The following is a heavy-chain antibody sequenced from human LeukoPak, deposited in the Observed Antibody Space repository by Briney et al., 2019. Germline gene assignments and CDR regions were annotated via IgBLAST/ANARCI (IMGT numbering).Heavy chain of an antibody. CDR3: ARALSEIGGYYPEYFRH. Sequence: GGSLRLSCAASGFTFSSYWMHWVRQPPGKGLLSVSRIKSDGSTNYADSVKGRFTISRDNAKNTVSLQMNSLRAEDTGVYYCARALSEIGGYYPEYFRHWGQGTLVTVSS. CDR1: GFTFSSYW. J-gene: IGHJ1*01. V-gene: IGHV3-74*01. D-gene: IGHD3-22*01. CDR2: IKSDGST.